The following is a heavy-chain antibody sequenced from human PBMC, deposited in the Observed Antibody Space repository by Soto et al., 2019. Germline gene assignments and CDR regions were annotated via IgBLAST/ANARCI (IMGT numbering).Heavy chain of an antibody. CDR2: INAGNGNT. CDR1: GYTFTSYA. CDR3: ARVSMIQDAFDI. Sequence: VSCKASGYTFTSYAMHWVRQAPGQRLEWMGWINAGNGNTKYSQKFQGRVTITRDTSASTAYMELSSLRSEDTAVYYCARVSMIQDAFDIWGQGTMVTVS. J-gene: IGHJ3*02. V-gene: IGHV1-3*01. D-gene: IGHD3-22*01.